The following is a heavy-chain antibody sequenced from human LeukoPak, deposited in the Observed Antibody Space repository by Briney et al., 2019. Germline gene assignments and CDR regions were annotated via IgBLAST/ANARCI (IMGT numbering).Heavy chain of an antibody. CDR3: AKGQYYNILTGFYVRRGLDY. J-gene: IGHJ4*02. CDR2: ISTSSSYI. D-gene: IGHD3-9*01. CDR1: RFTFSRYS. V-gene: IGHV3-21*01. Sequence: PGGSLRLSCAASRFTFSRYSMNWVRQAPGRGLEWVSSISTSSSYIYYADSVKGRFTISRDNSKNTLYLRMNSLRDEDTAVYYCAKGQYYNILTGFYVRRGLDYWGQGTLVTVSS.